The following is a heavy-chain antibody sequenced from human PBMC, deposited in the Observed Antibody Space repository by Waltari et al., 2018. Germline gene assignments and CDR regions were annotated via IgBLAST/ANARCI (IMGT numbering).Heavy chain of an antibody. Sequence: QVQLVESGGGVVQPGRSLRLPCAAAGFPFSSYAMHWVRQAPGKGLEWVAVISYDGSNKYYADSVKGRFTISRDNSKNTLYLQMNSLRAEDTAVYYCASLFDYWGQGTLVTVSS. V-gene: IGHV3-30*01. CDR1: GFPFSSYA. CDR3: ASLFDY. CDR2: ISYDGSNK. J-gene: IGHJ4*02.